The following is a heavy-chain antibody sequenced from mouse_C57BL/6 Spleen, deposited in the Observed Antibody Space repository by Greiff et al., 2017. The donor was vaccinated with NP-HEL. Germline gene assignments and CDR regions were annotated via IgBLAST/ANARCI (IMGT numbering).Heavy chain of an antibody. CDR1: GYTFTSYW. V-gene: IGHV1-64*01. CDR2: IHPNSGST. J-gene: IGHJ1*03. Sequence: QVQLQQSGAELVKPGASVKLSCKASGYTFTSYWMHWVKQRPGQGLEWIGMIHPNSGSTNYNEKFKSKATLTVDKSSSTAYMQLSSLTSEDSAVYYCARDCSSSLWYFDVWGTGTTVTVSS. D-gene: IGHD1-1*01. CDR3: ARDCSSSLWYFDV.